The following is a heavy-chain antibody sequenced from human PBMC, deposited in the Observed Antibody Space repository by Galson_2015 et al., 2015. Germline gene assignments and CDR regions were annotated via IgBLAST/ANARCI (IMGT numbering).Heavy chain of an antibody. CDR3: ATGIHMSGLK. J-gene: IGHJ4*02. CDR1: HFSFSNAW. CDR2: IRSKSDGGTT. D-gene: IGHD5-12*01. V-gene: IGHV3-15*01. Sequence: SLRLSCAASHFSFSNAWMTWVRQAPGKGLEWVGRIRSKSDGGTTDYAAPVEGRFTISRDDSKNTLFLQMDSLRTEDTAMYYCATGIHMSGLKWGKGSLVTVSS.